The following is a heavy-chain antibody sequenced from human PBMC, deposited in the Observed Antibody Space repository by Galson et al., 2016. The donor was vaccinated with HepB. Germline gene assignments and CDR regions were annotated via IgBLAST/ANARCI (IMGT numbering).Heavy chain of an antibody. Sequence: SETLSLTCAVSSESFSSHHWTWIRQAPGKGLEWIGEIHHDGSANYDPSLKSRVTISLDTSKKQFSLILTSVTAADTAVYYCTRGPHPQWPVSGYWGQGTLVTVSS. J-gene: IGHJ4*02. CDR2: IHHDGSA. V-gene: IGHV4-34*01. CDR1: SESFSSHH. CDR3: TRGPHPQWPVSGY. D-gene: IGHD3-16*01.